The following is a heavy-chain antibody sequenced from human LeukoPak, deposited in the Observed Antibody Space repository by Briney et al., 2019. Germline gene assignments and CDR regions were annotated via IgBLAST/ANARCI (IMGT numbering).Heavy chain of an antibody. Sequence: GESLQISCKGSGYSFTSYWIGWVRQMPGKGLEWMGIIYPGDSDTTYSPSFQGQVTISADKSISTTYLQWSSLKASDTAIYYCARVEMATGWFDPWGQGTLVTVSS. CDR3: ARVEMATGWFDP. V-gene: IGHV5-51*01. CDR1: GYSFTSYW. CDR2: IYPGDSDT. D-gene: IGHD5-24*01. J-gene: IGHJ5*02.